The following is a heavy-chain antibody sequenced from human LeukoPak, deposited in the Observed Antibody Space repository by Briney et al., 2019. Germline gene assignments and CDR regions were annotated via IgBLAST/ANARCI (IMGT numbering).Heavy chain of an antibody. Sequence: GGSLRLSCAASGFTFSDYYMSWIRQAPGKGLEWVSYISSSGSTIYYADSVKGRFTISRDNAKNPLYLQMNSLRAEDTAVYYCARALRVEAYGMDVWGQGTTVTVSS. V-gene: IGHV3-11*01. CDR3: ARALRVEAYGMDV. D-gene: IGHD4-17*01. CDR1: GFTFSDYY. CDR2: ISSSGSTI. J-gene: IGHJ6*02.